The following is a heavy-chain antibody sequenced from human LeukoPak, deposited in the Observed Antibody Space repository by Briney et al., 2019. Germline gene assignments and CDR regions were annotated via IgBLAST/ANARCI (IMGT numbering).Heavy chain of an antibody. V-gene: IGHV4-59*01. CDR3: ANSVRNAFDI. CDR1: GGSISSYY. J-gene: IGHJ3*02. Sequence: SEILSLTCTVSGGSISSYYWNWIRQPPGKGLEWIGYIYYSGSTNYNPSLKSRVTISVDTSKNQFSLKLSSVTAADTAVYYCANSVRNAFDIWGQGTVVTVSS. CDR2: IYYSGST.